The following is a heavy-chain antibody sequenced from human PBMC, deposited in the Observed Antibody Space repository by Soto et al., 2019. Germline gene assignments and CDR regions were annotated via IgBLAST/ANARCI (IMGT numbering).Heavy chain of an antibody. V-gene: IGHV3-7*01. J-gene: IGHJ5*02. CDR1: GFTFSSYW. D-gene: IGHD6-13*01. CDR2: MKPDGSEK. CDR3: ARDISAAGSS. Sequence: EVQLVESGGGLVQPGGSLRLSCVASGFTFSSYWMNWVRQAPGKGLEWVANMKPDGSEKHYVDSVKGRFTISRDNAENSLYLQMSSLRAEDTAVYYCARDISAAGSSWGQGILVTVSS.